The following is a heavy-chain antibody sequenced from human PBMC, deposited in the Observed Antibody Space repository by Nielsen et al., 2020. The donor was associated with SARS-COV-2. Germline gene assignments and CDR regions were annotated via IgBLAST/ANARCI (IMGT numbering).Heavy chain of an antibody. Sequence: GGSLRLSCAASGFTFSSYGMHWVRQAPGKGLEWVAVIWYVGSNKYYADSVKGRFTISRDNSKNTLYLQMNSLRAEDTAVYYCARDRITGTSYFDLWGRGTLVTVSS. CDR2: IWYVGSNK. V-gene: IGHV3-33*01. CDR1: GFTFSSYG. J-gene: IGHJ2*01. CDR3: ARDRITGTSYFDL. D-gene: IGHD1-20*01.